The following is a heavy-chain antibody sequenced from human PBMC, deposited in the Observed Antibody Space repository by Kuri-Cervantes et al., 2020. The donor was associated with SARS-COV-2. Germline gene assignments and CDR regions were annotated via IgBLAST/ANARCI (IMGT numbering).Heavy chain of an antibody. V-gene: IGHV3-30*18. J-gene: IGHJ4*02. CDR3: SKGGYCSSTSCYLLDY. Sequence: GGSLRLSCAASGFTFSSYGMHWVRQAPGKGLEWVAVISYDGSNKYYADSVKGRFTISRDNSKNTLYLQMNSLRAEDTAVYYCSKGGYCSSTSCYLLDYWCQGTLVTVS. CDR2: ISYDGSNK. D-gene: IGHD2-2*01. CDR1: GFTFSSYG.